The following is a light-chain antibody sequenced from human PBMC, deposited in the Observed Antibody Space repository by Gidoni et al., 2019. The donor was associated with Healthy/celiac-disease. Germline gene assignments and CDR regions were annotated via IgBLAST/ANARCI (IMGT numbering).Light chain of an antibody. J-gene: IGKJ4*01. Sequence: EIVLTQSPATLSLSPGERATLSCRASQSVTSSLDWYQLKPGQAPRLLIYDASNRATGIPARFSGSGSGADFTLTISTLEPEDFAVYYCQQRYDWPLTFXGXTKVEIK. CDR2: DAS. CDR1: QSVTSS. CDR3: QQRYDWPLT. V-gene: IGKV3-11*01.